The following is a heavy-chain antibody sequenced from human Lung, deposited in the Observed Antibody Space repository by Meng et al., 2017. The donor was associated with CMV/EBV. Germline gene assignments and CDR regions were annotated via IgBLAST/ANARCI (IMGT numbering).Heavy chain of an antibody. D-gene: IGHD2-21*01. CDR3: ARDLAGTFAAYSLFDY. CDR2: MNPNSGET. CDR1: GYTFTDYD. J-gene: IGHJ4*02. Sequence: QVQVVQPGAEVEKPGASVKVACKRAGYTFTDYDINWVRQAPGQGLEWLGWMNPNSGETDYAQSFQGRVAMTTNTAITTAYMELWSLRSEDTAVYFCARDLAGTFAAYSLFDYWGQGTLVTVSS. V-gene: IGHV1-8*01.